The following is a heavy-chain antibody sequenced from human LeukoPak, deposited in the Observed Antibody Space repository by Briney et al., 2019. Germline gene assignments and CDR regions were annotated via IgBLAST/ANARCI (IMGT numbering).Heavy chain of an antibody. J-gene: IGHJ4*02. V-gene: IGHV3-23*01. CDR2: IDYSGGGT. D-gene: IGHD4-17*01. Sequence: GGSLRLSCTVSGYTFSSYEMTWFRQAPGKGLEWVSSIDYSGGGTQYADSVKGRFTISRDNAKNSLYLQMNSLRAEDTAVYYCARVSATVIPLFDYWGQGALVTVSS. CDR3: ARVSATVIPLFDY. CDR1: GYTFSSYE.